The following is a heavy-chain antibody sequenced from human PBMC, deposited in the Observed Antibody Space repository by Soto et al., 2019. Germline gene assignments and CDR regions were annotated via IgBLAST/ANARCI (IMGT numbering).Heavy chain of an antibody. CDR1: GGTFSSYA. V-gene: IGHV1-69*06. Sequence: QVQLVQSGAEAKKPGSSVKVSCKASGGTFSSYAISWVRQAPGQGLEWMGGIIPIFGTANYAQKFQGRVTITADKSTSTAYMELSSLRSEDTAVYYCARDRVPDYYGSGSYFALDYWGQGTLVTVSS. CDR3: ARDRVPDYYGSGSYFALDY. J-gene: IGHJ4*02. CDR2: IIPIFGTA. D-gene: IGHD3-10*01.